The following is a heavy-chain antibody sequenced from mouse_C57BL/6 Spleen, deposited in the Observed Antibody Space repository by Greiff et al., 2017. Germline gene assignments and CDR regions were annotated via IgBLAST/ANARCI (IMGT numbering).Heavy chain of an antibody. CDR2: IYPGGGYT. V-gene: IGHV1-63*01. CDR1: GYTFTNYW. D-gene: IGHD2-4*01. J-gene: IGHJ2*01. Sequence: VKLQESGAELVRPGTSVKMSCKASGYTFTNYWIGWAKQRPGHGLEWIGDIYPGGGYTNYNEKFKGKATLTADKSSSTAYMQFSSLTSEDSAIYYCARGGLPYYFDYWGQGTTLTVSS. CDR3: ARGGLPYYFDY.